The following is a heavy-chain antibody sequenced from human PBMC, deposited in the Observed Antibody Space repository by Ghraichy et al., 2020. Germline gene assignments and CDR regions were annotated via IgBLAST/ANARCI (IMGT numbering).Heavy chain of an antibody. V-gene: IGHV1-46*01. Sequence: ASVKVSCKAAGETFTRYYMNWVLQSPRQRLEGMGIINPSGGGTTYAQTFQGRVTMTRDTSTSTVYLELSSLRYEDTAMYYCASYGWGRESYFDYWGQGTLVTVAS. CDR2: INPSGGGT. CDR3: ASYGWGRESYFDY. J-gene: IGHJ4*02. CDR1: GETFTRYY. D-gene: IGHD3-10*01.